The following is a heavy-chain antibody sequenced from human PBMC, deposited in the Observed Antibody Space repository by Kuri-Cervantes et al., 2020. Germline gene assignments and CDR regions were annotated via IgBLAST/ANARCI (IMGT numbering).Heavy chain of an antibody. Sequence: SVKVSCKASGGTFNSYAISWVRQAPGQGLEWMGGIIPIFGTANYAQKFQGRVTITADESTSTAYMKLSSLRSEDTAVYYCARGVAGAGTMWLVYWGQGTLVTVSS. CDR2: IIPIFGTA. CDR1: GGTFNSYA. V-gene: IGHV1-69*13. CDR3: ARGVAGAGTMWLVY. J-gene: IGHJ4*02. D-gene: IGHD6-19*01.